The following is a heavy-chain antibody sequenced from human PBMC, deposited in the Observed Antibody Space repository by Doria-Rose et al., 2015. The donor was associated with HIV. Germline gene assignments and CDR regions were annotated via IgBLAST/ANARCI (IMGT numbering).Heavy chain of an antibody. CDR2: IFSDDES. CDR3: ARIKSSRWYHKYYFDF. D-gene: IGHD6-13*01. J-gene: IGHJ4*02. CDR1: GVSLSSPGMG. V-gene: IGHV2-26*01. Sequence: QVTLKESGPVLVKPTETLTLTCTVSGVSLSSPGMGVSWIRQPPGKALEWLANIFSDDESSDNTSLKSRLTFARGTSKSQVVLTMTDMDPVDTATYYCARIKSSRWYHKYYFDFWGQGTLVIVSA.